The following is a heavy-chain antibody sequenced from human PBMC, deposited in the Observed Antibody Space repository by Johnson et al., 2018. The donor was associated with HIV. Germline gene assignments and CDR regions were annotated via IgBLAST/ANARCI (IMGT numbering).Heavy chain of an antibody. J-gene: IGHJ3*02. D-gene: IGHD4-17*01. Sequence: VQLVESGGGLVQPGGSLRLSCAASGFIVSTKYMSWVRQAPGKGLEWVTFIRYDGSNKYYADSVKGRFTISRDNSKNTLYLQMNSLRAEDTAVYYCAKVDRPLRAGAFDIWGQGTMVTVSS. CDR2: IRYDGSNK. V-gene: IGHV3-30*02. CDR1: GFIVSTKY. CDR3: AKVDRPLRAGAFDI.